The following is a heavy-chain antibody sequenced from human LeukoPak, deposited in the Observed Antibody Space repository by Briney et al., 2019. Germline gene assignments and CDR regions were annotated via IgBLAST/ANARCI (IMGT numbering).Heavy chain of an antibody. CDR2: VYCSGST. D-gene: IGHD3-22*01. J-gene: IGHJ5*02. CDR1: GSSITSGACY. CDR3: ARPYYYDSRIDP. V-gene: IGHV4-30-4*01. Sequence: SETLYFTWHVPGSSITSGACYWSCIRQPPGKGLEWFAYVYCSGSTYTNPSLKIRVTMSADTSKNQLSLNLSSVTVADMAVYYCARPYYYDSRIDPWGQGILVTVSS.